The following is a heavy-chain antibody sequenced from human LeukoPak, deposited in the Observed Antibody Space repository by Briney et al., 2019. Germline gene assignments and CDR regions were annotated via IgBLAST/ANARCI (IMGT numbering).Heavy chain of an antibody. CDR3: ARDPATIAAAGTYAVDY. CDR2: IYHSGST. V-gene: IGHV4-4*02. Sequence: SETLSLTCAVSGGPISSSNWWSWVRQPPGKGLEWIGEIYHSGSTNYNPSLKSRVTISVDKSKNQFSLKLSSVTAADTAVYYCARDPATIAAAGTYAVDYWGQGTLVTVSS. J-gene: IGHJ4*02. D-gene: IGHD6-13*01. CDR1: GGPISSSNW.